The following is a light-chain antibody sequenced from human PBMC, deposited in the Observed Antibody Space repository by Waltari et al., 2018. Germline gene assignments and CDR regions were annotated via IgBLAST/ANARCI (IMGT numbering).Light chain of an antibody. CDR2: DAS. V-gene: IGKV3-11*01. CDR1: QSVNIY. Sequence: EIVLTQSPATLSLSPGERATLSCRASQSVNIYLAWYQQKPGQAPRLLINDASNRATGIPARVSGSGSWTDFTLNLSRLEAEDFAVYYCQQRSNWPLTFGGGTKVEI. J-gene: IGKJ4*01. CDR3: QQRSNWPLT.